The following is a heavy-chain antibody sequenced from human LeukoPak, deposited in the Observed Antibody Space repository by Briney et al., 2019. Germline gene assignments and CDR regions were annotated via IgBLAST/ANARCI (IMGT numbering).Heavy chain of an antibody. CDR2: TYYSGRS. CDR3: ARGPSSGWSTYYYYYYYMDV. D-gene: IGHD6-19*01. Sequence: KSSEPLSLTCTVSGGSISRRGYYWGWIRQPPGKALGWIGSTYYSGRSYYNPSHKSRVTISVDTSKIQFSLKLSSVTAADKAVYYCARGPSSGWSTYYYYYYYMDVWGKGTTVTVSS. CDR1: GGSISRRGYY. J-gene: IGHJ6*03. V-gene: IGHV4-39*07.